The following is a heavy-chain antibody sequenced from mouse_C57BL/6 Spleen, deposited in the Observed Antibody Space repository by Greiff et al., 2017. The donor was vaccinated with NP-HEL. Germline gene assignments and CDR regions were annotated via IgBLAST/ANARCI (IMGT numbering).Heavy chain of an antibody. CDR1: GYTFTDYN. CDR2: INPNNGGT. J-gene: IGHJ2*01. CDR3: ARRELRLQYYFDY. D-gene: IGHD3-2*02. V-gene: IGHV1-18*01. Sequence: VQLQQSGPELVKPGASVKIPCKASGYTFTDYNMDWVKQSHGKSLEWIGDINPNNGGTIYNQKFKGKATLTVDKSSSTAYMELRSLTSEDTAVYYCARRELRLQYYFDYWGQGTTLTVSS.